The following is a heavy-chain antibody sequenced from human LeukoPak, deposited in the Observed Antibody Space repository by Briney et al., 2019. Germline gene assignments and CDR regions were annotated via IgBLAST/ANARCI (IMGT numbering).Heavy chain of an antibody. CDR1: GFTFSSYS. Sequence: SGGSLRLSCAASGFTFSSYSMNWVRQAAGKGLEWVSYISSSSSTIYYADSVKGRFTISRDNAKNSLYLQMNSLRAEDTAVYYCARDNRDCGGDCQTYWGQGTLVTVSS. CDR2: ISSSSSTI. CDR3: ARDNRDCGGDCQTY. D-gene: IGHD2-21*02. J-gene: IGHJ4*02. V-gene: IGHV3-48*04.